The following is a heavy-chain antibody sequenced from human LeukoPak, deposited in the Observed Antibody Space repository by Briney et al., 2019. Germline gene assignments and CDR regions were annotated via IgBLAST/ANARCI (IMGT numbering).Heavy chain of an antibody. CDR1: GFTFSIYA. D-gene: IGHD3-10*01. V-gene: IGHV3-23*01. CDR2: ISANGGET. Sequence: PGGSLRLSCAASGFTFSIYAMNWVRQAPGKGLEWVSSISANGGETHYAGSVKGRFTISRDNSKNTLYLQINNPRVEDTAVYYCAKNPFVGYGSDYFDDWGQGTLVTVSS. CDR3: AKNPFVGYGSDYFDD. J-gene: IGHJ4*02.